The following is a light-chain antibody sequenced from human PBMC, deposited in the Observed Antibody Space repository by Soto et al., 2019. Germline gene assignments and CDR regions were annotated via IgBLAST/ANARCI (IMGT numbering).Light chain of an antibody. CDR1: SSDVGAYNY. CDR3: SSYTSSSVVV. J-gene: IGLJ2*01. Sequence: QSALTQPASVSGSPGQSITISCTGTSSDVGAYNYVSWYQQYPGKAPKLMIYGVTNRPSGVSNRFSGSKSGNTASLTISGLQAEDEADYYCSSYTSSSVVVFGGGTKVTVL. CDR2: GVT. V-gene: IGLV2-14*01.